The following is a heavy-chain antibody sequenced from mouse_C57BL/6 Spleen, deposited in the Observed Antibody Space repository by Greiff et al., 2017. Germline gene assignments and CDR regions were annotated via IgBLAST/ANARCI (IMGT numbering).Heavy chain of an antibody. Sequence: QVQLQQSGAELVKPGASVKISCKASGYAFSSYWMNWVKQRPGKGLEWIGQIYPGDGDTNYNGKFKGKATLTADKSSSTAYMKPSSLTSEDSAVYFCARRGLYGNYPFDYWGQGTTLTVSS. CDR2: IYPGDGDT. J-gene: IGHJ2*01. V-gene: IGHV1-80*01. D-gene: IGHD2-1*01. CDR1: GYAFSSYW. CDR3: ARRGLYGNYPFDY.